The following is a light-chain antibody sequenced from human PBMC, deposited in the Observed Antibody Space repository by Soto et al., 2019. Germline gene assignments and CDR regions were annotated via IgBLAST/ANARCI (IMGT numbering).Light chain of an antibody. CDR3: QHYFNWPYT. CDR1: QSLTSY. Sequence: EVVLTQSPAALSLSPGERATLSCRASQSLTSYLAWYQQKPGQAPRLLIYDASNRATGIPPRFSGSGSGTEFTLTISNLQSEDFALYYCQHYFNWPYTFGQGTKVDI. CDR2: DAS. V-gene: IGKV3-11*01. J-gene: IGKJ2*01.